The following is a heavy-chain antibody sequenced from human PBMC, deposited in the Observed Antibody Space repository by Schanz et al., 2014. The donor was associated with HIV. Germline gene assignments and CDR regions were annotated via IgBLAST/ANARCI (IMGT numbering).Heavy chain of an antibody. D-gene: IGHD6-13*01. Sequence: QVHLVESGGGVVQPGRSLRLSCAASGFTFRSYGMHWVRQAPGKGLEWVALIWYDGSYKIYADSVKGRFTISRDNSKNPLYLHMNSLRPEDTAVYYCARGQPLVQRWFDPWGQGTLVTVSS. V-gene: IGHV3-33*01. CDR2: IWYDGSYK. J-gene: IGHJ5*02. CDR3: ARGQPLVQRWFDP. CDR1: GFTFRSYG.